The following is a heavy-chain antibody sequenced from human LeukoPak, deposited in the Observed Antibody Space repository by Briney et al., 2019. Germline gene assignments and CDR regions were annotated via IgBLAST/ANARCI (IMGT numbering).Heavy chain of an antibody. V-gene: IGHV3-48*02. D-gene: IGHD3-22*01. J-gene: IGHJ6*02. CDR1: GFTFSSYS. CDR3: AREVKGFYYYGMDV. CDR2: ISSSSSTI. Sequence: GGSLRLSCAASGFTFSSYSMNWVRQAPGKGLEWVSYISSSSSTIYYADSVKGRFTISRDNAKNSLYLQMNSLRDEDTAVYYCAREVKGFYYYGMDVWGQGTTVTVSS.